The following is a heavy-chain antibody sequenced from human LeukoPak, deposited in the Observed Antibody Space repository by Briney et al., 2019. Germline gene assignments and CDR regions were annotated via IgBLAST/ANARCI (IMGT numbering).Heavy chain of an antibody. CDR1: GGSISSYY. J-gene: IGHJ4*02. CDR3: ARARYDSSGYYDAGLDY. CDR2: IYTSGST. V-gene: IGHV4-4*07. D-gene: IGHD3-22*01. Sequence: SETLSLTCTVSGGSISSYYWSWIRQPAGKGLEWIGRIYTSGSTNYNPSLKSRVTMSVDTSKNQFSLKLSSVTASDTAVYYCARARYDSSGYYDAGLDYWGQGTLVTVSS.